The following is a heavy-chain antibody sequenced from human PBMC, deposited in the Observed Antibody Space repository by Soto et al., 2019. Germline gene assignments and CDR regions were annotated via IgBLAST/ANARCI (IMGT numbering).Heavy chain of an antibody. V-gene: IGHV4-4*02. CDR2: IYHSGST. D-gene: IGHD3-22*01. CDR3: ASTPNYYDSSGYYKDAFDI. J-gene: IGHJ3*02. CDR1: GFTFSSYAM. Sequence: VQLLESGGILVHPGGSLRLSCAASGFTFSSYAMTWVRQAPGKGLEWIGYIYHSGSTYYNPSLKSRVTISVDRSKNQFSLKLSSVTAADTAVYYCASTPNYYDSSGYYKDAFDIWGQGTMVTVSS.